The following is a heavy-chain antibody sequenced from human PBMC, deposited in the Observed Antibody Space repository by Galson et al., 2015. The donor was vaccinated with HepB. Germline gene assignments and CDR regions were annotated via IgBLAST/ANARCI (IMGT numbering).Heavy chain of an antibody. CDR2: ISSSSSYT. V-gene: IGHV3-11*06. CDR3: AKERITMIVVVPNEEGWFDP. D-gene: IGHD3-22*01. J-gene: IGHJ5*02. CDR1: GFTFSDYY. Sequence: SLRLSCAASGFTFSDYYMSWIRQAPGKGLEWVSYISSSSSYTNYADSVKGRFTISRDNSKNTLYLQMNSLRAEDTAVYYCAKERITMIVVVPNEEGWFDPWGQGTLVTVSS.